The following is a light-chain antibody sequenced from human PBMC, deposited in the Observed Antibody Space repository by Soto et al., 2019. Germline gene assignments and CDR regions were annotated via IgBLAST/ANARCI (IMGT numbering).Light chain of an antibody. CDR1: SSDIGDYNY. V-gene: IGLV2-14*01. CDR3: SSYTSSITYV. CDR2: GVN. Sequence: SALTQPASVSGSPGQSITISCTGTSSDIGDYNYVSWYQQRPEKAPELMIYGVNNRPPGVSNRFSGSKSGNTASLTISGLQAEDEADYYCSSYTSSITYVFGTGTKLTVL. J-gene: IGLJ1*01.